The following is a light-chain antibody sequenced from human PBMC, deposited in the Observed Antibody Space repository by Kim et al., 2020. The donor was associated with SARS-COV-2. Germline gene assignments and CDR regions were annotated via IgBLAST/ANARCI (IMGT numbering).Light chain of an antibody. Sequence: VSPGERATLSCRASQSVSRNLAWYQQKPVQAPRLLIYGASTRATGIPARFSGSGSGTEFTLTISSLQSEDFAVYYCQQYNNWPLTFGQGTKVDIK. V-gene: IGKV3-15*01. CDR2: GAS. CDR3: QQYNNWPLT. J-gene: IGKJ1*01. CDR1: QSVSRN.